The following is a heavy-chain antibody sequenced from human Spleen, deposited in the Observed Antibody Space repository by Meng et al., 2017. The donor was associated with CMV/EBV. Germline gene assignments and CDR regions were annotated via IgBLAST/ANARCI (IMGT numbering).Heavy chain of an antibody. Sequence: GRSWVRQAPGQGLEWMGWISFHNGNTNYAQKYQGRVSMTADTSTNTAYMELRSLRSDDTAVYYCARDKVAGGYCSTTTCPQIFTYWGQGTLVTVSS. D-gene: IGHD2-2*01. CDR3: ARDKVAGGYCSTTTCPQIFTY. CDR1: G. CDR2: ISFHNGNT. J-gene: IGHJ4*02. V-gene: IGHV1-18*01.